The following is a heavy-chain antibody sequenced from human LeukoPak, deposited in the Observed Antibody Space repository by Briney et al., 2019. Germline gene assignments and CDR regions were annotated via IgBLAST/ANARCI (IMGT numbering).Heavy chain of an antibody. V-gene: IGHV4-61*01. Sequence: PSETLSLTCSVSGGSVSSGSYYWSWIRQPPGKGLEWIGYIYYNGNTYYNPSLKSRVTISQDTSKNQFSLKLSSVTAADTAVYYCAGDTHSSSWYDHWGQGTLVTVSS. CDR3: AGDTHSSSWYDH. CDR2: IYYNGNT. D-gene: IGHD6-19*01. CDR1: GGSVSSGSYY. J-gene: IGHJ5*02.